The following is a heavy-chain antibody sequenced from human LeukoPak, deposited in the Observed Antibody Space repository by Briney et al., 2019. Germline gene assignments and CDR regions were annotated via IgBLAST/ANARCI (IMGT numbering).Heavy chain of an antibody. CDR2: IIPIFGTA. Sequence: ASVKVSCKASGGTFSSYAISWVRQAPGQGLEWMGGIIPIFGTASYAQKFQGRVTITADKSTSTAYMELSSLRSEDTAVYYCARGAAAGEVDYWGQGTLVTVSS. J-gene: IGHJ4*02. CDR1: GGTFSSYA. D-gene: IGHD6-13*01. V-gene: IGHV1-69*06. CDR3: ARGAAAGEVDY.